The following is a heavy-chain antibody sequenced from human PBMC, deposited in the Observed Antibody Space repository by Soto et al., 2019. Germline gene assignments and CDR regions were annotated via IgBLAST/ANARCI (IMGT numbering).Heavy chain of an antibody. V-gene: IGHV4-34*01. J-gene: IGHJ6*02. D-gene: IGHD6-19*01. CDR3: ARTDRYSSGWYGQRNYYYGMDV. Sequence: PSETLSLTCAVYGGSFSGYYWSWIRQPPGKGLEWIGEINHSGSTNYNPSLKSRVTISVDTSKNQFSLKLSSVTAADTAVYYCARTDRYSSGWYGQRNYYYGMDVWCQGTTVT. CDR2: INHSGST. CDR1: GGSFSGYY.